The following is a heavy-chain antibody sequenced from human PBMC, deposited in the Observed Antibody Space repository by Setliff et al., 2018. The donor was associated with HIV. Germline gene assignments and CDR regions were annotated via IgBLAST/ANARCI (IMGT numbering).Heavy chain of an antibody. D-gene: IGHD2-8*02. Sequence: GGSLRLSCAASGFTLSSYAMHWVRQAPGKGLEWVAVISYDGSNRYYADSVKGRFTISRDNSKNTLYLQMNSLVADDTAVYYCATARSRHLVSTNPPSYFDYLGQGTLVTVSS. CDR3: ATARSRHLVSTNPPSYFDY. CDR2: ISYDGSNR. CDR1: GFTLSSYA. J-gene: IGHJ4*02. V-gene: IGHV3-30-3*01.